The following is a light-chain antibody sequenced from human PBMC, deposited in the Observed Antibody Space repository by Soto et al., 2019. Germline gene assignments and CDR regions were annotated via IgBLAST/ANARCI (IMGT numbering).Light chain of an antibody. Sequence: VVVTQSPATVSLSQGERATLSCRTSLSVSVYLDWYQQQPGQAPRLLIYGASSRATGIPDRFSGSGSGTDFTLTISRLEPEDFAVYYCQQYDSSPWTFGQGTKVDIK. J-gene: IGKJ1*01. V-gene: IGKV3-20*01. CDR3: QQYDSSPWT. CDR2: GAS. CDR1: LSVSVY.